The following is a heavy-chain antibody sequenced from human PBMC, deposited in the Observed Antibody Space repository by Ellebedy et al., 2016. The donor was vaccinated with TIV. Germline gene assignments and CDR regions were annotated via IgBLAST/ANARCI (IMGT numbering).Heavy chain of an antibody. Sequence: GESLKISCVASGFTFSSYGMHWVRQAPGQGLEWVAFIRYDGSNKYYADSVKGRFTISRDNSKNTLYLQMNSLRAEDTALYYCAKGGNPDFDYWGQGTLVTVSS. V-gene: IGHV3-30*02. CDR2: IRYDGSNK. CDR3: AKGGNPDFDY. D-gene: IGHD4-23*01. CDR1: GFTFSSYG. J-gene: IGHJ4*02.